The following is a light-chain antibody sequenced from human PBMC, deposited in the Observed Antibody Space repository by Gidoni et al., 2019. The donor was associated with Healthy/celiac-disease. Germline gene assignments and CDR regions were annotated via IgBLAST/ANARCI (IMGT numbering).Light chain of an antibody. CDR3: QQYYSTPLT. CDR1: QSVLYSSNNKNY. Sequence: DIVLTQSPDSLAVSLGERATINCKSSQSVLYSSNNKNYLAWYQQKPGQPPKLLIYWASTRESGVPDRFSGSGSGTDFTLTISSLQAEDVAVYYFQQYYSTPLTFGGGTKVEIQ. V-gene: IGKV4-1*01. CDR2: WAS. J-gene: IGKJ4*01.